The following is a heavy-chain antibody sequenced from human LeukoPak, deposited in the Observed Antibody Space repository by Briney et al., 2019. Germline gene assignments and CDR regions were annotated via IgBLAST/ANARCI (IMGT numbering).Heavy chain of an antibody. CDR2: IWYDGSNK. D-gene: IGHD4/OR15-4a*01. J-gene: IGHJ5*02. V-gene: IGHV3-33*06. CDR3: AKDPEDYGGPRGWFDP. Sequence: SGGSLRLSCAASGFTFSSYGMHWVRQAPGKGLEWVAVIWYDGSNKYYADSVKGRFTVSRDNSKNTLYLQMNSLRAEDTAVYYCAKDPEDYGGPRGWFDPWGQGTLVTVSS. CDR1: GFTFSSYG.